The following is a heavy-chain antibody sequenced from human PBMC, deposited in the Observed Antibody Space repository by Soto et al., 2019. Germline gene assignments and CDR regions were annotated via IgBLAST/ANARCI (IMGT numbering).Heavy chain of an antibody. J-gene: IGHJ4*02. D-gene: IGHD4-17*01. CDR3: AKKYSDSAPAFDY. CDR2: ISRTDGST. Sequence: DVQLLESGGGLGQPGGSLRLSCAASGFTFDCCAMSWVRQAPGGGLEWVAAISRTDGSTYYADSVRGRFTISRDNSKNTLSLQMDSLRAEDTALYYCAKKYSDSAPAFDYWGQGALVTNAS. V-gene: IGHV3-23*01. CDR1: GFTFDCCA.